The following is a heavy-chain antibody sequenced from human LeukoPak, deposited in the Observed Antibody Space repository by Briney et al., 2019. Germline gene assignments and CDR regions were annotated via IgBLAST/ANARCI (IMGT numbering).Heavy chain of an antibody. Sequence: GGSLRLSCAGSGLAVSSYPMSWVRQAQGKGLEWVSSISGGGANTYYADSVKGRFSISRDSWNNTLHLQMNSLSAADTAVYFCSRRAGGGYPDYWGQGTLVTVSS. CDR2: ISGGGANT. V-gene: IGHV3-23*01. CDR1: GLAVSSYP. D-gene: IGHD1-26*01. CDR3: SRRAGGGYPDY. J-gene: IGHJ4*02.